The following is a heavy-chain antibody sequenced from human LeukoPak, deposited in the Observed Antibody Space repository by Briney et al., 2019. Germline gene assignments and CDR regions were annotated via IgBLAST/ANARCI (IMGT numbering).Heavy chain of an antibody. J-gene: IGHJ6*03. V-gene: IGHV3-7*01. CDR3: AREEELLWFGDGTFDYYYMDV. D-gene: IGHD3-10*01. CDR2: IKEDGSEK. Sequence: GGSLRLSCAASGFIFSSYWMAWVRQAPGKVLEWVANIKEDGSEKNYVDSVKGRFTISRDNAKNSLYLQMNSLRAEDTAVYYCAREEELLWFGDGTFDYYYMDVWGKGTTVTVSS. CDR1: GFIFSSYW.